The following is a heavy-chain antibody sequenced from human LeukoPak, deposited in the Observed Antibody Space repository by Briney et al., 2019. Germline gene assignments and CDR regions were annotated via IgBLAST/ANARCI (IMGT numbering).Heavy chain of an antibody. J-gene: IGHJ6*03. CDR2: INWNGGST. CDR1: GFTFDDYG. D-gene: IGHD3-3*01. V-gene: IGHV3-20*04. Sequence: GGSLRLSCAASGFTFDDYGMSWVRHAPGKGLEWVSGINWNGGSTSYADSVKGRFTISRDNAKNSLYLQMNSLRAEDTALYYCARVPTYYDFWSGYYYYYYMDVWGKGTTVTVSS. CDR3: ARVPTYYDFWSGYYYYYYMDV.